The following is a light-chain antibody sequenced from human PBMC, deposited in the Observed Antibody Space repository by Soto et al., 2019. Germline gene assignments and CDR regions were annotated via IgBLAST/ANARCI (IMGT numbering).Light chain of an antibody. Sequence: EIVLTQSPATLSMSPGERATLSCRASQYIGSNLAWYQQRPGQAPRLLIYGAVTRATGIPARFSGRGSGTEFTLIITSLQSEEFVLYYCQQYNGLLWTFGQGTEVEVK. CDR2: GAV. V-gene: IGKV3-15*01. CDR1: QYIGSN. CDR3: QQYNGLLWT. J-gene: IGKJ1*01.